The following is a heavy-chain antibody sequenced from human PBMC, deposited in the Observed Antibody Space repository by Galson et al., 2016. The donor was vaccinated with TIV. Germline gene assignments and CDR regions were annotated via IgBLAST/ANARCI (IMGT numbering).Heavy chain of an antibody. J-gene: IGHJ5*02. Sequence: SVKVSCKASGYTFNNYPIYWVRQAPGQSLEWMGWINTGTTNTKYSQKFQGRVTITRDTSANTVYMELNSLTPEDTAVYFCARDRTGTTWFDPWGQGTLVTVPS. CDR3: ARDRTGTTWFDP. V-gene: IGHV1-3*04. CDR1: GYTFNNYP. D-gene: IGHD1-7*01. CDR2: INTGTTNT.